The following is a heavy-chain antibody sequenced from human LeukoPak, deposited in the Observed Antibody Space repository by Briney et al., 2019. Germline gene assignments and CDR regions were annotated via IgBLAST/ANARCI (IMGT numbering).Heavy chain of an antibody. D-gene: IGHD2-2*01. Sequence: SVKVSCKASGGTFDTYALSWVRRAPGQGLEWMGRIIPFRGTVNHAQRFQGRVTITADKSTGTAYVELSSLRSDDTAVYYCARDLPGTDDAFDIWGQGTMVTVSS. V-gene: IGHV1-69*04. J-gene: IGHJ3*02. CDR3: ARDLPGTDDAFDI. CDR2: IIPFRGTV. CDR1: GGTFDTYA.